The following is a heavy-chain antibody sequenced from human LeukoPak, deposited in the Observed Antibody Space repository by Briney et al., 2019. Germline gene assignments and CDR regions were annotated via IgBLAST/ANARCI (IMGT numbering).Heavy chain of an antibody. Sequence: KPGGSLRLSCAASGFTFSNAWMSWVRQAPGKGLEWVGRIKSKTDGGTTDYAAPVKGRVTISRDDSKNTLYLQMNSLKTEDTAVYYCTTDHPEYCSSTSCYTHYFDYWGQGTLVTVSS. D-gene: IGHD2-2*02. J-gene: IGHJ4*02. CDR1: GFTFSNAW. CDR2: IKSKTDGGTT. V-gene: IGHV3-15*01. CDR3: TTDHPEYCSSTSCYTHYFDY.